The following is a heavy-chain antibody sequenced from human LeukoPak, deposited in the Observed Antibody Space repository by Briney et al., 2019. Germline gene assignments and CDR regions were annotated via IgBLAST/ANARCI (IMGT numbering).Heavy chain of an antibody. Sequence: GGSLRLSCAASGFNFGSYSMNWVRQAPGKGLEWVSFISSGSSTIHYADSVKGRFTISRDNDKKSLYMQINSLRDEDTAVYYCARLTGYSLDYWGQGTLVTVSS. CDR1: GFNFGSYS. CDR2: ISSGSSTI. CDR3: ARLTGYSLDY. D-gene: IGHD3-9*01. J-gene: IGHJ4*02. V-gene: IGHV3-48*02.